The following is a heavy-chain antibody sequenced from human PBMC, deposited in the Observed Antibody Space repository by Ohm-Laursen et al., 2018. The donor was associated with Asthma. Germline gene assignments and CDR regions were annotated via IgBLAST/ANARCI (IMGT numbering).Heavy chain of an antibody. CDR2: IYPDGGEK. J-gene: IGHJ4*02. Sequence: GSLRLSCAASGYSFSLYSIHWVRQAPGKGLEWVANIYPDGGEKYYVDSVDGRFTISRDNAKNSLYLQMNSLRAEDTAVYYCATNLPYEAENYWGQGTLVTVSS. CDR1: GYSFSLYS. CDR3: ATNLPYEAENY. D-gene: IGHD3-16*01. V-gene: IGHV3-7*05.